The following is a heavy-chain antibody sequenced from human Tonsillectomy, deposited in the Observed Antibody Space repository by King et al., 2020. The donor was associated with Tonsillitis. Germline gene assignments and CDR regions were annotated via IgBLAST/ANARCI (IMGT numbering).Heavy chain of an antibody. V-gene: IGHV3-30*18. J-gene: IGHJ6*02. CDR2: ISYDGSNN. CDR3: AKLCHELVDYYYYGMDV. D-gene: IGHD6-13*01. Sequence: VQLVESGGGVVQPGRSLRLSCAASGFTFSSYGMHWVRQAPGKGLEWVAIISYDGSNNYYADSVKGRFTISRDNSKNTLYLQMNSLRAEDTAMYYCAKLCHELVDYYYYGMDVWGQGTTVTVSS. CDR1: GFTFSSYG.